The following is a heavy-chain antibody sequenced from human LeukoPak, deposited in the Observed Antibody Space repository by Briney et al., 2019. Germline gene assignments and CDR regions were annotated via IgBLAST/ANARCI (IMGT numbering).Heavy chain of an antibody. CDR3: ARGLTGTHWGHFDY. V-gene: IGHV4-31*03. CDR2: IYYSGST. Sequence: SQTLSLTCTVSGGSISSGGYYWSWIRQRPGKGLEWIGYIYYSGSTYYNPSLKSRVTISVDTSKNQFSLKLSSVTAADTAVYYCARGLTGTHWGHFDYWGQGTLVTVSS. J-gene: IGHJ4*02. D-gene: IGHD1-20*01. CDR1: GGSISSGGYY.